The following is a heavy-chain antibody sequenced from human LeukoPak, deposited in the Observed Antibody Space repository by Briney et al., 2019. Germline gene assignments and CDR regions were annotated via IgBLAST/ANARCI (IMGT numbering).Heavy chain of an antibody. V-gene: IGHV4-59*01. CDR2: IYYSGNT. CDR1: GGSIHSYY. CDR3: ARGADWFDP. Sequence: SETLSLTCTVSGGSIHSYYWNWIRQPPGKGLEWIGYIYYSGNTNYNPSLKSRVTISVDTSKNQFSLRLSSVTAADTAVYYCARGADWFDPWGQGTLVTVSS. J-gene: IGHJ5*02.